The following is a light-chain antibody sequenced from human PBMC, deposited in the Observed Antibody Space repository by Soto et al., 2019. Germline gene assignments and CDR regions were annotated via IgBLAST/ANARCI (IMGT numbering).Light chain of an antibody. CDR2: GVN. Sequence: SVLTQPPSASGSPGQSVTISCTGTSSDVGGYDYVSWHQQHPGKAPKVIIYGVNKRPSGVPDRFSGSKSGSTASLTVSGLQAEDEADYYSRSYAGTNNYVFGIGTKVTVL. CDR1: SSDVGGYDY. V-gene: IGLV2-8*01. CDR3: RSYAGTNNYV. J-gene: IGLJ1*01.